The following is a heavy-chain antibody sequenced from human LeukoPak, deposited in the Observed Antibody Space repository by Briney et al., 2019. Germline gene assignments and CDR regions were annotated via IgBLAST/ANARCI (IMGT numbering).Heavy chain of an antibody. J-gene: IGHJ4*02. D-gene: IGHD3-22*01. Sequence: GASVKVSCKAFGYTFTSYYMHWVRQAPGQGLEWMGIINPSGGSTSYAQKFQGRVTMTRDTSTSTVYMELSSLRSEDTAVYYCARDQSYDSSGYPNGYFDYWGQGTLVTVSS. CDR2: INPSGGST. V-gene: IGHV1-46*01. CDR3: ARDQSYDSSGYPNGYFDY. CDR1: GYTFTSYY.